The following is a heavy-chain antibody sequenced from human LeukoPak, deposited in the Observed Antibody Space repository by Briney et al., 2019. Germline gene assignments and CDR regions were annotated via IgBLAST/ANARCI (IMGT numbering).Heavy chain of an antibody. CDR2: FDSEDGET. Sequence: ASVKVSCKVSGYTLTELSMHWVRQAPGKGLEWMGGFDSEDGETIYAQKFQGRVTMTEDTSTVTAYMELSSLRSEDTAVYYCATFKLAPDAFDIWGQGTMVTVSS. J-gene: IGHJ3*02. D-gene: IGHD6-13*01. CDR1: GYTLTELS. CDR3: ATFKLAPDAFDI. V-gene: IGHV1-24*01.